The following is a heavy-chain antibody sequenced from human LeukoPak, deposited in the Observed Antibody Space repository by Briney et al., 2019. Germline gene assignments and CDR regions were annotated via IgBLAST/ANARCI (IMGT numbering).Heavy chain of an antibody. CDR3: AKTGPPPIGYSISGTVG. J-gene: IGHJ4*02. Sequence: GGSLRLSCAASGLTFSSYAMSWVGQAPGKGVEGVSHIRGSGGSTYYAGSVKGRFTISRDNSKNTVYLQMNSQRADDTAVYHCAKTGPPPIGYSISGTVGWGQGTLVTVSS. D-gene: IGHD6-13*01. CDR1: GLTFSSYA. V-gene: IGHV3-23*01. CDR2: IRGSGGST.